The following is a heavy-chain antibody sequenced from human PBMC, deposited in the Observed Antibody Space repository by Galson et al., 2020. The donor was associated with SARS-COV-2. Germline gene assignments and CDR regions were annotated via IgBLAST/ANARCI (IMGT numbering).Heavy chain of an antibody. CDR3: ARLPVVRGVDY. J-gene: IGHJ4*02. Sequence: ASETLSLTCTVSGGSMNIYYWNWIRQSPQRGLDWIGYLYYRQKTKYNPSLESRVTISVDTSKNQFSLKLSSVTAADTALYYCARLPVVRGVDYWGQGIQVTVSS. D-gene: IGHD3-10*01. V-gene: IGHV4-59*01. CDR2: LYYRQKT. CDR1: GGSMNIYY.